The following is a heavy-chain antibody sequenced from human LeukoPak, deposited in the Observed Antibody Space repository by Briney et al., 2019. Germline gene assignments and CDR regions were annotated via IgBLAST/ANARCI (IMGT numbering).Heavy chain of an antibody. Sequence: GGSLRLSCAASGFTFSSYAMSWVRQAPGKGLEWVSAISGSGGSTYYADSVKGRFTISRDNSKNTLYLQMNSLRAEGTAVYYCAKEAQLRLSGGQDYFDYWGQGTLVTVSS. J-gene: IGHJ4*02. CDR2: ISGSGGST. D-gene: IGHD5-18*01. CDR3: AKEAQLRLSGGQDYFDY. V-gene: IGHV3-23*01. CDR1: GFTFSSYA.